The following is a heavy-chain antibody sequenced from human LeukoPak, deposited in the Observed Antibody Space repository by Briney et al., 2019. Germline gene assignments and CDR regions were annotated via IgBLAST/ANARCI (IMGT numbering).Heavy chain of an antibody. CDR2: IYSGGST. CDR1: GFTVSSNY. V-gene: IGHV3-53*01. CDR3: ARQVGATYYMDV. Sequence: VGSLRLSCAASGFTVSSNYMSWVRQAPGKGLEWVSVIYSGGSTYYADSVKGRFTISRDNSKNTLYLQMNSLRAEDTAVYYCARQVGATYYMDVWGKGTTVTVSS. J-gene: IGHJ6*03. D-gene: IGHD1-26*01.